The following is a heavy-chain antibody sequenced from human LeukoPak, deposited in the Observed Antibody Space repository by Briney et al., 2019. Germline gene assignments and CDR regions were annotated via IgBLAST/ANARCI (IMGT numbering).Heavy chain of an antibody. CDR3: ARHAARVFSGPYYFDY. CDR2: IYHSGST. Sequence: PSETLSLTCTVSGGSISSYYWSWIRQPPGKGLEWIGYIYHSGSTNYNPSLKSRVTISVDTSKNQFSLKLSSVTAADTAVYYCARHAARVFSGPYYFDYWGQGTLVTVSS. CDR1: GGSISSYY. V-gene: IGHV4-59*08. D-gene: IGHD6-13*01. J-gene: IGHJ4*02.